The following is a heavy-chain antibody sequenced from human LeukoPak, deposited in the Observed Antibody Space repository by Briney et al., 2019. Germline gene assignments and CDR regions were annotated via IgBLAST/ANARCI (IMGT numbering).Heavy chain of an antibody. CDR3: ARGGPNRSGWTLDY. D-gene: IGHD6-19*01. V-gene: IGHV1-3*01. CDR2: INADSGNT. Sequence: ASVKVSCKASGYTFTSYYMHWVRLAPGHGLEWMGWINADSGNTESSQRFQGRLSITWDTSATTAYMELSSLTSEDTAVYYCARGGPNRSGWTLDYWGPGTLVTVSS. J-gene: IGHJ4*02. CDR1: GYTFTSYY.